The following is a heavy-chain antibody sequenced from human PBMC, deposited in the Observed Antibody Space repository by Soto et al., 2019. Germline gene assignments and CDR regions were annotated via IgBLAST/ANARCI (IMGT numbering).Heavy chain of an antibody. CDR2: IIPILGIA. D-gene: IGHD3-22*01. V-gene: IGHV1-69*02. J-gene: IGHJ4*02. Sequence: QVQLVQSGAEVKKPGSSVKVSCKASGGTFSSYTISWVRQAPGQGLEWMGRIIPILGIANYAQKFQGRVTITADKSTSTAYMELSSLRSEDTAVYYCARARDYYDSSGYSFDYWGQGTLVTVSS. CDR3: ARARDYYDSSGYSFDY. CDR1: GGTFSSYT.